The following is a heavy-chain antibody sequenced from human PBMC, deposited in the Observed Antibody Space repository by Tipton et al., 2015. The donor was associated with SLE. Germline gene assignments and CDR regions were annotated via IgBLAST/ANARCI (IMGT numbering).Heavy chain of an antibody. Sequence: TLSLTCTVSGGSISSSSYYWGWIRQPPGKGLEWIGSIYYSGSTYYNPSLKSRVTISVDTSKNQFSLKLSSVTAADTAVYYCARHDYGAYGYFDYWGQGTLVTVSS. CDR3: ARHDYGAYGYFDY. CDR2: IYYSGST. CDR1: GGSISSSSYY. J-gene: IGHJ4*02. V-gene: IGHV4-39*01. D-gene: IGHD4-17*01.